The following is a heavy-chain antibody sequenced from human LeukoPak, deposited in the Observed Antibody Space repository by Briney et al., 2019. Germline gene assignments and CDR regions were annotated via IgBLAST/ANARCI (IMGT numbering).Heavy chain of an antibody. V-gene: IGHV3-23*01. Sequence: PGGSLRLSCAASGFTFSSYAMSWVRQAPGKGLEWVSAISGSGGSTYYADSVKGRFTISRDNSKNTLYLQMNSLRAKDTAVYYCAKGGYCSSTSCYFGPNYGMDVWGKGTTVTVSS. CDR1: GFTFSSYA. CDR2: ISGSGGST. J-gene: IGHJ6*04. D-gene: IGHD2-2*01. CDR3: AKGGYCSSTSCYFGPNYGMDV.